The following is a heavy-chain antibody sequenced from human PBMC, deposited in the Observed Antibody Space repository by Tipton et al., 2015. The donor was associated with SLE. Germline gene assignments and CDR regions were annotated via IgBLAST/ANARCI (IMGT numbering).Heavy chain of an antibody. D-gene: IGHD1-26*01. CDR1: GFNFDDDA. CDR2: ISGSGGRS. V-gene: IGHV3-23*01. Sequence: SLRLSCTASGFNFDDDAIHWVRQAPGKGLEWVSGISGSGGRSYYADSVKGRFSISRDSSKNTLSLQMNSLRAEDSAIYHCAKERDPSGSYYGVDNWGQGTLVTVSS. J-gene: IGHJ4*02. CDR3: AKERDPSGSYYGVDN.